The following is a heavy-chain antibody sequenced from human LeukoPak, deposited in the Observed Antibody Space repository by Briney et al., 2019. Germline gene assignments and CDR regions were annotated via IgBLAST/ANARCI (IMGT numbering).Heavy chain of an antibody. CDR1: GASISSSSYY. CDR2: IYYSGST. J-gene: IGHJ4*02. Sequence: SETLSLTCTVSGASISSSSYYWGWIRQPPGKGLEWIGSIYYSGSTYYNPSLKSRVTISVDTSKNQFSLKLSSVTAADTAVYYCAREVVQWLVLLDYWGQGTLVTVSS. CDR3: AREVVQWLVLLDY. V-gene: IGHV4-39*07. D-gene: IGHD6-19*01.